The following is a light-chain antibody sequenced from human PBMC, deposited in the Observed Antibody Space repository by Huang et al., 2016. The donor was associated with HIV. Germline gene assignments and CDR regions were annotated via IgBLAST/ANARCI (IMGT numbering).Light chain of an antibody. CDR3: QQYYSTRYT. Sequence: DIQMTQSPSSLSASVGDTVTITCRASQGLSNSLAWHQQKPGKAPNLLVFDASKLQSGVPSRFSGSGSGTDYTLTISSLQPEDFASYYCQQYYSTRYTFGQGTKLEIK. CDR1: QGLSNS. J-gene: IGKJ2*01. V-gene: IGKV1-NL1*01. CDR2: DAS.